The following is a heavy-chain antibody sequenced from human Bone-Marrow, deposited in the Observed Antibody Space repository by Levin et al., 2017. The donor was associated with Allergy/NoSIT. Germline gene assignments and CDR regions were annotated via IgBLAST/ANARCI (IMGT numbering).Heavy chain of an antibody. CDR1: GASINSAGYY. D-gene: IGHD5-24*01. CDR3: AREGWSSRDGYTGPYYFDS. J-gene: IGHJ4*02. Sequence: SETLSLTCTVSGASINSAGYYWSWVRQHPGKGLEWIGYVYHSGTTNYNPSLTSRLSISVDPSKTNFSLRLSSVTAADTAVYYCAREGWSSRDGYTGPYYFDSWGQGTLVTVS. CDR2: VYHSGTT. V-gene: IGHV4-31*03.